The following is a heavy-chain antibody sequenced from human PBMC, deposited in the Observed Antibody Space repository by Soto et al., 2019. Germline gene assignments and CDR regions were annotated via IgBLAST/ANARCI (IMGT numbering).Heavy chain of an antibody. Sequence: QVQLQQWGAGLLKPSETLFLTCAVNGGSLSGYYWSWIRQPPGKGLEWIGEIKDGGSTNYSPSLKSRATISSDTSNNQFSLRLNSVTAADTAVYYCARGQEGVVATHWDQGTLVTVSS. CDR1: GGSLSGYY. V-gene: IGHV4-34*01. CDR2: IKDGGST. J-gene: IGHJ4*02. CDR3: ARGQEGVVATH. D-gene: IGHD5-12*01.